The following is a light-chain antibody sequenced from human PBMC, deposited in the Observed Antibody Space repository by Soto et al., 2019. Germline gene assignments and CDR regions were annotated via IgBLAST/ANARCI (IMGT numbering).Light chain of an antibody. V-gene: IGKV1-5*03. J-gene: IGKJ4*01. CDR3: QQYDSNPLT. CDR1: QSISAW. CDR2: KAS. Sequence: DIQMTQSPSTLSASVGDRVIITCRASQSISAWLAWYQQKPGKAPKLLINKASNLQSGVPSRFSGSGSGTEVTLTISGLQPDDFATYYCQQYDSNPLTFGGGTKVEI.